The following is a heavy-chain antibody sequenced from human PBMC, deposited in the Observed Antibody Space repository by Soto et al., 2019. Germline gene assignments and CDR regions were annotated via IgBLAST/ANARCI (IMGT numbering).Heavy chain of an antibody. J-gene: IGHJ4*02. CDR2: ISGSGDST. D-gene: IGHD3-3*01. V-gene: IGHV3-23*01. CDR1: GVTFDNYG. Sequence: GGSLRLSCVVSGVTFDNYGMSWVRQAPGKGLEWVSAISGSGDSTYYADSVKGRFTISRDNSKNTLFLQMNSLKTEDTAVYYCITDPYYDFWSGYHFDYWGQGTLVTVSS. CDR3: ITDPYYDFWSGYHFDY.